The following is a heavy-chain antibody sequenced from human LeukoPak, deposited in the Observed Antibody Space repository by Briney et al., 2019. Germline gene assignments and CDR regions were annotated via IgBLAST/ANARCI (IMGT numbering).Heavy chain of an antibody. Sequence: GSLRLSCAASGFTFSDYYMSWIRQAPGKGLEWVSYISSSSSYTNYADSVKGRFTSSRDNAKNSLYLQMNSLRAEDTAVYYCARVGTAESDTFDIWGQGTMVTVSS. CDR1: GFTFSDYY. V-gene: IGHV3-11*05. CDR3: ARVGTAESDTFDI. J-gene: IGHJ3*02. CDR2: ISSSSSYT. D-gene: IGHD1-1*01.